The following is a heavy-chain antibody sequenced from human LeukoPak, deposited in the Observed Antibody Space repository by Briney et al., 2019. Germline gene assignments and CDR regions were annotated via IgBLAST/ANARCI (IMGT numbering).Heavy chain of an antibody. Sequence: SETLSLTCTVSGGSISSYYWSWTRQPPGEGLGWIGYIYYSGSTNYNPSLKSRVTISVDTSKNQFSLKLSSVTAADTAVYYCASIPFGVVVPAAPLGWFDPWGQGTLVTVSS. D-gene: IGHD2-2*01. CDR1: GGSISSYY. V-gene: IGHV4-59*01. CDR3: ASIPFGVVVPAAPLGWFDP. J-gene: IGHJ5*02. CDR2: IYYSGST.